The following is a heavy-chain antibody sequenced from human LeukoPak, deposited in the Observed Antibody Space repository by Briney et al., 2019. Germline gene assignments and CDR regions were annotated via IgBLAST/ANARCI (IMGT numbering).Heavy chain of an antibody. V-gene: IGHV3-23*01. CDR2: ISGSGGST. Sequence: GGSLRLSCAASGFTFRTSGMNWVRQAPGKGLEWVSAISGSGGSTYYADSVKGRFTISRDNSKNTLYLQMNSLRAEDTAVYYCAEQAAHRAFDIWGQGTMVTVSS. CDR3: AEQAAHRAFDI. D-gene: IGHD6-6*01. CDR1: GFTFRTSG. J-gene: IGHJ3*02.